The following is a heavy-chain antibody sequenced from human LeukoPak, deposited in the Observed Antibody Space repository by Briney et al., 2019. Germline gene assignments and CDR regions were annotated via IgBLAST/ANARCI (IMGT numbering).Heavy chain of an antibody. Sequence: PSETLSLICSVSGGSITRSSYYWGWIRQPPGKGLEWIGSIYYTGSTNYNPSLKSRVTISEDTSKNQFSLKLSSVTAADTAVYYCARGGDDYVWGSYRFWGQGTLVTVSS. J-gene: IGHJ4*02. D-gene: IGHD3-16*02. CDR2: IYYTGST. CDR3: ARGGDDYVWGSYRF. V-gene: IGHV4-39*07. CDR1: GGSITRSSYY.